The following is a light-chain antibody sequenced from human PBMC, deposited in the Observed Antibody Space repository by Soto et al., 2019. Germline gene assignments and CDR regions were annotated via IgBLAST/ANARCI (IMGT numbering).Light chain of an antibody. CDR3: SLYTSENAYV. J-gene: IGLJ1*01. CDR2: SNY. Sequence: QSVLTQPPSASGTPGQRVTISCSGSRSNIGSNTVNWYQQLPGTAPKLLIYSNYHRPSGVPDRFSGSKSGTSASLAISGLQSEDEADYYCSLYTSENAYVFGTGTKLTVL. CDR1: RSNIGSNT. V-gene: IGLV1-44*01.